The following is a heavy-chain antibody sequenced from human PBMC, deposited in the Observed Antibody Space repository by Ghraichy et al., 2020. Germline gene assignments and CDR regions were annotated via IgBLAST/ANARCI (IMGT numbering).Heavy chain of an antibody. D-gene: IGHD1-1*01. CDR1: GFTFSDYS. Sequence: GESLNISCTASGFTFSDYSFNWVRQAPGKGLEWVAKIKPDGSESYYVDSVQGRFTFSRDNAKNSLYLQMNSLRAEDTAVYYCTKEDNYRLDYWGQGTLVTVSS. J-gene: IGHJ4*02. CDR2: IKPDGSES. V-gene: IGHV3-7*01. CDR3: TKEDNYRLDY.